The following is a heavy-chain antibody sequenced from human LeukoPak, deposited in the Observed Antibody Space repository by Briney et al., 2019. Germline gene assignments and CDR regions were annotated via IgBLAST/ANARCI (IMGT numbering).Heavy chain of an antibody. CDR2: IYHSGST. J-gene: IGHJ4*02. CDR3: ARVAYYSDRSAFAFFDY. Sequence: SETLSLTCTVSGGSISSSNWWSWVRQPPGKGLEWIGEIYHSGSTNYNPSLKNRVTISVDKSKNQFSLKLSSVTAADTAVYYCARVAYYSDRSAFAFFDYWGRGTLVTVSS. V-gene: IGHV4-4*02. CDR1: GGSISSSNW. D-gene: IGHD3-22*01.